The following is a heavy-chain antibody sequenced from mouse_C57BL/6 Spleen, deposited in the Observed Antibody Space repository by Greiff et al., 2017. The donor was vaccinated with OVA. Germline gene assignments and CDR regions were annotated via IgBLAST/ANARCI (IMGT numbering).Heavy chain of an antibody. J-gene: IGHJ2*01. CDR2: IRSKSNNYAT. CDR3: VRQRGTTDYFDY. CDR1: GFSFNTYA. Sequence: EVQGVESGGGLVQPKGSLKLSCAASGFSFNTYAMNWVRQAPGKGLEWVARIRSKSNNYATYYADSVKDRFTISRDDSESMLYLQMNNLKTEDTAMYYCVRQRGTTDYFDYWGQGTTLTVSS. D-gene: IGHD1-1*01. V-gene: IGHV10-1*01.